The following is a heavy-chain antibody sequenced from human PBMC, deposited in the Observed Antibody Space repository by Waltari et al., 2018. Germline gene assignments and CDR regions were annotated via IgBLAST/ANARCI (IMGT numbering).Heavy chain of an antibody. CDR2: INHSGST. J-gene: IGHJ6*02. CDR1: GGYFSGYY. CDR3: ARGVMVVAATSSGRYYGMDV. Sequence: QVQLQQWGAGLLKTSETLSLTCAVYGGYFSGYYWSRNRQTPRKGIEWIGEINHSGSTNYNPALKSRVTISVDTSKNQFSLKLSSVTAADTAVYYCARGVMVVAATSSGRYYGMDVWGQGTTVTVSS. D-gene: IGHD2-15*01. V-gene: IGHV4-34*01.